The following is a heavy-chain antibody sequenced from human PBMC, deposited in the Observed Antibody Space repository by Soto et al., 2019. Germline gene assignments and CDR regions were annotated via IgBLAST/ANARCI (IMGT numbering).Heavy chain of an antibody. CDR3: ARQGGTTRKLDY. CDR2: LHYSGST. Sequence: SETLSLTCTVSGGSISSSSYYWGWIRQPPGKGLEWIGSLHYSGSTYYNPSLKSRVIISVDTSKNQFSLKLSSVTAADTAVYYCARQGGTTRKLDYWGQGTLVTVSS. V-gene: IGHV4-39*01. CDR1: GGSISSSSYY. D-gene: IGHD1-1*01. J-gene: IGHJ4*02.